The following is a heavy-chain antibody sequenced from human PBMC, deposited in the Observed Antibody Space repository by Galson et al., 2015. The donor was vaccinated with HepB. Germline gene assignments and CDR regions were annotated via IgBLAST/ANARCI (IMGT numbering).Heavy chain of an antibody. V-gene: IGHV3-48*02. Sequence: SLRLSCAASGFTFSSYSMNWVRQAPGKGLEWVSYISSSSSTIYYADSVKGRFTISRDNAKNSLYLQMNSLRDEDTAVYYCARLYSGSYYQGYYFDYWGQGTLVTVSS. J-gene: IGHJ4*02. CDR3: ARLYSGSYYQGYYFDY. CDR2: ISSSSSTI. D-gene: IGHD1-26*01. CDR1: GFTFSSYS.